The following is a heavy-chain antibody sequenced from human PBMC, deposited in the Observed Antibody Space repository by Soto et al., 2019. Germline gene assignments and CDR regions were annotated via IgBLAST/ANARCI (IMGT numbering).Heavy chain of an antibody. CDR1: GGSISSGGYS. D-gene: IGHD2-21*02. CDR2: IYHSGST. Sequence: SETLSLTCAVSGGSISSGGYSWSWIRQPPGKGLEWIGYIYHSGSTYYNPSLKSRVTIPVDRSKNQFSLKLSSVTAADTAVYYCARGAYCGGDCYSADWFDPWGQGTLVTVSS. J-gene: IGHJ5*02. CDR3: ARGAYCGGDCYSADWFDP. V-gene: IGHV4-30-2*01.